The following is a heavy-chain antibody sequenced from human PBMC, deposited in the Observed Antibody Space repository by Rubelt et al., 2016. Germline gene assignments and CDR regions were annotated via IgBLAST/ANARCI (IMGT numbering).Heavy chain of an antibody. CDR2: ISYGGST. CDR3: ARDRYFDSSGPFDF. CDR1: GGSVSGYF. D-gene: IGHD3-22*01. V-gene: IGHV4-59*02. Sequence: QLQLQESGPGLVRPSETLSLTCSVSGGSVSGYFWSWVRQPPGKGLEWIGYISYGGSTNYNPSLKSRVSISVDTSKNQFSLKLSSVTAADTAVYYCARDRYFDSSGPFDFWGQGTLVTVSS. J-gene: IGHJ4*02.